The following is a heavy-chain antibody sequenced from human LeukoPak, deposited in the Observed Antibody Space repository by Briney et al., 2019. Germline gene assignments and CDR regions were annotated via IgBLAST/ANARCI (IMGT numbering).Heavy chain of an antibody. D-gene: IGHD6-13*01. CDR3: ARVSQQLWDYHYYGMDV. CDR2: IIPILGIA. V-gene: IGHV1-69*04. J-gene: IGHJ6*02. CDR1: GGTFSSYA. Sequence: GASVKVSCKASGGTFSSYAISWVRQAPGQGLEWMGRIIPILGIANYAQKFQGRVTITADKSTSTAYMELSSLRSEDTAVYYCARVSQQLWDYHYYGMDVWGQGTVVTVSS.